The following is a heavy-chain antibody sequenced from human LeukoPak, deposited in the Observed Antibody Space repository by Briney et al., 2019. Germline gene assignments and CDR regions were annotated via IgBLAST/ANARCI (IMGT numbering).Heavy chain of an antibody. V-gene: IGHV3-30*18. D-gene: IGHD3-22*01. J-gene: IGHJ4*02. CDR2: ISYDGSNK. Sequence: GGSLRLSCAASGFPFSSYGMHWVRQAPGKGLEWVAVISYDGSNKYYADSVKGRFTISRDNSKNTLYLQMNSLRAEDTAVYYCAKASYYYDSSGYYFSYWGQGTLVTVSS. CDR1: GFPFSSYG. CDR3: AKASYYYDSSGYYFSY.